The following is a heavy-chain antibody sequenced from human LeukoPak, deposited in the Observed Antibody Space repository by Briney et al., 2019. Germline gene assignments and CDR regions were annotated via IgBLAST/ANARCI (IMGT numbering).Heavy chain of an antibody. D-gene: IGHD2-15*01. V-gene: IGHV1-2*02. CDR2: LNPNSGGT. CDR3: ARGGGGSLEYFHH. J-gene: IGHJ1*01. Sequence: SVKFSCKASGYTFTGYYMHWVRQAPRQGLEWMGWLNPNSGGTNYAHNFQGRVTMTRYTAVNTASMELSRLRCDDTAVYYCARGGGGSLEYFHHWGEGTLVSVSS. CDR1: GYTFTGYY.